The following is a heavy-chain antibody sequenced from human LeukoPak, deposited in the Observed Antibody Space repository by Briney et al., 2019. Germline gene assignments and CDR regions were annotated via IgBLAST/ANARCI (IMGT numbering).Heavy chain of an antibody. CDR3: AREVVPAAMDAFDI. J-gene: IGHJ3*02. Sequence: ASVKVSCKASGYTFTIYGISWERQAPGQGLEWMGWISAYNGNTNYAQKLQGRVTMTTDTSTSTAHMELRSLRADDTAVYYCAREVVPAAMDAFDIWGQGTMVTVSS. D-gene: IGHD2-2*01. CDR2: ISAYNGNT. CDR1: GYTFTIYG. V-gene: IGHV1-18*01.